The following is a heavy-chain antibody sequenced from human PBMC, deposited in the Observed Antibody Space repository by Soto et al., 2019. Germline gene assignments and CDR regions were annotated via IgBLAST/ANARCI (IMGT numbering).Heavy chain of an antibody. CDR2: ISSSSSYI. CDR1: GFTFSSYS. V-gene: IGHV3-21*01. Sequence: EVQLVESGGGLVKPGGSLRLSCAASGFTFSSYSMNWVRQAPGKGLEWVSSISSSSSYIYYADSVKGRFTISRDNAKNSLYLQMNSLRAEDTAVYYCARYSSSSGRGDYWGQGTLVTVSS. J-gene: IGHJ4*02. D-gene: IGHD6-6*01. CDR3: ARYSSSSGRGDY.